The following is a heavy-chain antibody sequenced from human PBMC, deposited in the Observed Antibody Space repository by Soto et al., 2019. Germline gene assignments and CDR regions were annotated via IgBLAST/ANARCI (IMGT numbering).Heavy chain of an antibody. CDR1: GGSFSGYY. D-gene: IGHD4-17*01. J-gene: IGHJ4*02. CDR2: INHSGSA. V-gene: IGHV4-34*01. Sequence: QVHLQQWGAGLLKTSETLSLTCAVYGGSFSGYYWSWIRQPPGKGLEWIGEINHSGSANYNPSLKSRVTISLDTSKNQFSLKLTSVTAADTAVYYCASGSVRALFDFGNYAQPYEHWGQGSLITVSS. CDR3: ASGSVRALFDFGNYAQPYEH.